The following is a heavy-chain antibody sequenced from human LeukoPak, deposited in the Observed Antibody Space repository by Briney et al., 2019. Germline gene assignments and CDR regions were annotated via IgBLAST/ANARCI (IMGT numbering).Heavy chain of an antibody. CDR3: ARDSNALQWLVSPFDY. D-gene: IGHD6-19*01. Sequence: GGSLRLSCAASGFTFSSYSMNWVRQAPGKGLEWVSSISSSSYIYYADSVKGRFTISRDNAKNSLYLQMNSLRAEDTAVYYCARDSNALQWLVSPFDYWGQGTLVTVSS. CDR2: ISSSSYI. CDR1: GFTFSSYS. J-gene: IGHJ4*02. V-gene: IGHV3-21*01.